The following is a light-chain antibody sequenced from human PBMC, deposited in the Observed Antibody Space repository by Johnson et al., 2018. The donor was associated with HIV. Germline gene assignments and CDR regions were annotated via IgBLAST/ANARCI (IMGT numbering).Light chain of an antibody. CDR2: ENN. CDR1: SSDIGNNY. CDR3: GTWDSSLSGYV. J-gene: IGLJ1*01. Sequence: QSVLTQPPSVSAAPGQKVTISCSGSSSDIGNNYISWYQHLPGTAPKLLIYENNKRPSGIPDRFSGSTSGTPATLGITGLPTVDEAEYYCGTWDSSLSGYVVGTGTKVTVL. V-gene: IGLV1-51*02.